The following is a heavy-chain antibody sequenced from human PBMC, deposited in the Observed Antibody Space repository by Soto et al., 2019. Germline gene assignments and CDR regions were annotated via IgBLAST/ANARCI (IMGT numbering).Heavy chain of an antibody. CDR1: GFTFSSYA. CDR2: ISYDGSNK. V-gene: IGHV3-30-3*01. D-gene: IGHD3-3*01. CDR3: AKERVTIFGVVIIDY. J-gene: IGHJ4*02. Sequence: GGSLRLSCAASGFTFSSYAMHWVRQAPGKGLEWVAVISYDGSNKYYADSVKGRFTISRDNSKNTLYLQMNSLRAEDAAVYYCAKERVTIFGVVIIDYWGQGTLVTVSS.